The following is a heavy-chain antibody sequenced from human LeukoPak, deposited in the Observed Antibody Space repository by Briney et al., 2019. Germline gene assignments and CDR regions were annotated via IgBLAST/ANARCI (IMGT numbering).Heavy chain of an antibody. CDR3: ARNVYNFDY. CDR1: GFTFSRYS. D-gene: IGHD3-10*02. CDR2: ISSSSSTI. J-gene: IGHJ4*02. Sequence: GGSLRLSCAASGFTFSRYSMNWVRQAPGKGLEWVSYISSSSSTIDYADSVKGRFSISRDNAQNSLYLQMSSLRAEDTAVYYCARNVYNFDYWGQGTLVTASS. V-gene: IGHV3-48*04.